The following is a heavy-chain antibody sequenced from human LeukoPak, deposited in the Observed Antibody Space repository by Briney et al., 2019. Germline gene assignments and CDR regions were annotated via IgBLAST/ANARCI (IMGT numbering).Heavy chain of an antibody. CDR1: GFTFSSYA. CDR3: ARADDILTGYYLAVD. Sequence: GGSLILYCAASGFTFSSYAMSWVRQAPGKVLEGVSAICGSGGSTYYADSVKGRFTISRDNSKNTLYLQMNSLRAEDTAVYYCARADDILTGYYLAVDWGQGTLVTVSS. D-gene: IGHD3-9*01. V-gene: IGHV3-23*01. J-gene: IGHJ4*02. CDR2: ICGSGGST.